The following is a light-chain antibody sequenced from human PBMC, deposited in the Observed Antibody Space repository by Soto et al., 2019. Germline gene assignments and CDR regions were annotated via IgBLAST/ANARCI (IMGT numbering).Light chain of an antibody. CDR2: KAS. CDR1: QSISIW. CDR3: QQFNSYSRT. J-gene: IGKJ1*01. V-gene: IGKV1-5*03. Sequence: DIQMTQSPATLSASVGDKVTITCRASQSISIWLAWYQQKPGKAPKLLIYKASSLETGVPSRFSGSGSGTEFTLTISSLQPEDFATYYCQQFNSYSRTFGQGTKVEI.